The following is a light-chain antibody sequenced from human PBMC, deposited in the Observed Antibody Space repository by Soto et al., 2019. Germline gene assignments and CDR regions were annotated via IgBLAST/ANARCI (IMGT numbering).Light chain of an antibody. Sequence: DTPMTQSPSTLSASVGDRVTITCRASQSISSWLAWYQQKPGKAPKLLIYDASSLESGVPSRFSGSGSGTEFTLTISSLQPDDFATYYCQQYNSYSPWTFGQGTNVDIK. V-gene: IGKV1-5*01. CDR2: DAS. CDR1: QSISSW. J-gene: IGKJ1*01. CDR3: QQYNSYSPWT.